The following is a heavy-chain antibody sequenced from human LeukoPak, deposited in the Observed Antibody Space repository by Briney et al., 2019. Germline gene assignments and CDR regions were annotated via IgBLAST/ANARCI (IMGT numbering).Heavy chain of an antibody. Sequence: PSETLSLTCTVSGESISGFYWTWIRQPPGKGLEWIGYIYYSGSTNCNPSLKSRVTMSLDTSKNQFSLKLSSLTAADTAVYYCARWLGEWLPSGGWFDPWGQGTLVTVSS. CDR2: IYYSGST. D-gene: IGHD5-12*01. V-gene: IGHV4-59*01. CDR1: GESISGFY. J-gene: IGHJ5*02. CDR3: ARWLGEWLPSGGWFDP.